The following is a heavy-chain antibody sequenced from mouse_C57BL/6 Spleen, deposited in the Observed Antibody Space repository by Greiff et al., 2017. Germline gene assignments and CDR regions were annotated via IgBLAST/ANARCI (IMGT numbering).Heavy chain of an antibody. CDR1: GYTFTGYW. D-gene: IGHD2-4*01. Sequence: QVQLQQPGAELVKPGASVKLSCKASGYTFTGYWMHWVKQRPGRGLEWIGRIEPNSGGTKYNEKFKSKATLTVDKPSSTAYMQLSSLTSEDSAVYYCARDPIYYDYEGFAYWGQGTLVTVSA. J-gene: IGHJ3*01. CDR3: ARDPIYYDYEGFAY. CDR2: IEPNSGGT. V-gene: IGHV1-72*01.